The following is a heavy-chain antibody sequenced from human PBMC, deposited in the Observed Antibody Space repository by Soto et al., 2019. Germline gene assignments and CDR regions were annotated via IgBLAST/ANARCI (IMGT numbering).Heavy chain of an antibody. CDR2: IFWDDDE. Sequence: QITLKESGPPLVKPTHTLTLTCTFSGFSLTTSGVGVGWIRQPPGKALDWLALIFWDDDERYSSPLKSRLTITKDTAKNQVVLIMTNMDPLDTATYYCAHRGHDFQDAFDIWGQGTMVTVSS. J-gene: IGHJ3*02. V-gene: IGHV2-5*02. CDR3: AHRGHDFQDAFDI. CDR1: GFSLTTSGVG. D-gene: IGHD2-21*02.